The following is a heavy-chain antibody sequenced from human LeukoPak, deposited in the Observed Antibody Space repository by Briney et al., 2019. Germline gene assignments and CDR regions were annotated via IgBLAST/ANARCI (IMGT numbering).Heavy chain of an antibody. CDR1: GFTFSSYS. CDR3: ARVVYYYCMDV. Sequence: GGSLRLSCAASGFTFSSYSMNWGRQAPGKGLEWVSSISSSSSYIYYADSVKGRFTISRDNAKNALYLQMNSLRAEDTAVYYCARVVYYYCMDVWGQGTTVTVSS. J-gene: IGHJ6*02. CDR2: ISSSSSYI. V-gene: IGHV3-21*01.